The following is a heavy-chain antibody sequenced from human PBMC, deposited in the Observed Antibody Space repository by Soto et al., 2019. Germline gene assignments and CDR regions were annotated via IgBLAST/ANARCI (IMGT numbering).Heavy chain of an antibody. V-gene: IGHV3-33*06. CDR1: GFTFSSYG. Sequence: QVQLVESGGGVVQPGRSLRLSCAASGFTFSSYGMHWVRQAPGKGLDWVAVIWYDGSDKFYADSVKGRFTISRDNSKDTLHLQMPSLTAEETAVYYCAKGGGTTLPLDSWGQGTLVTVSS. CDR2: IWYDGSDK. D-gene: IGHD1-7*01. J-gene: IGHJ4*02. CDR3: AKGGGTTLPLDS.